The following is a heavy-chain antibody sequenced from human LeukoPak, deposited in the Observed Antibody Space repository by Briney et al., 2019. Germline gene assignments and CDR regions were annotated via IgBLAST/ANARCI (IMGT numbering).Heavy chain of an antibody. D-gene: IGHD3-10*01. J-gene: IGHJ4*02. V-gene: IGHV1-2*06. CDR2: INPNSGGT. CDR1: GYTFTGYY. CDR3: ARSSLYGSGSYHNDY. Sequence: VASVKVSCKASGYTFTGYYMHWVRQAPGQGLEWMGRINPNSGGTNYAQKFQGRVTMTRDTSISTACMELSRLRSDDTAVYYCARSSLYGSGSYHNDYWGQGTLVTVSS.